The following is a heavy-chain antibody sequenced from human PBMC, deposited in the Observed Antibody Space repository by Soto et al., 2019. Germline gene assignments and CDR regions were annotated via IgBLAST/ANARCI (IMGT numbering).Heavy chain of an antibody. D-gene: IGHD5-12*01. V-gene: IGHV1-18*01. CDR2: ISAYNGKR. J-gene: IGHJ3*02. CDR3: ARGRIVASIHDAFEI. CDR1: GYPFTSYG. Sequence: QGQLLQSGDEVKTPGASVRVSCTASGYPFTSYGISWVRQAPGQGLEWVAGISAYNGKRDTAQKFQGRVTMTLDTSTDTAHMELGDLTSADTAVYYCARGRIVASIHDAFEIWGQGTKVTVSS.